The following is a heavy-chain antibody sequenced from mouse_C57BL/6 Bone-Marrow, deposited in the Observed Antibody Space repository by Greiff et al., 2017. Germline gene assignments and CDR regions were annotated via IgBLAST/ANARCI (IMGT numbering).Heavy chain of an antibody. CDR1: GFSLTSYG. CDR3: ARSYYSGGGAIDY. V-gene: IGHV2-6*03. J-gene: IGHJ4*01. Sequence: VQLQQSGPGLVAPSQTLSITCTVSGFSLTSYGVHWVRQPPGQGLELLVVIWSDGSTTYNSAPKTRLSISKDNSKRQVYLKMNSLQTDDTAVYYCARSYYSGGGAIDYWGQGTSVTVSS. D-gene: IGHD2-12*01. CDR2: IWSDGST.